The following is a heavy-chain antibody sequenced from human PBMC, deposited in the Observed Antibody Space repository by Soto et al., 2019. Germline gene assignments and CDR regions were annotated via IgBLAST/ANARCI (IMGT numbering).Heavy chain of an antibody. V-gene: IGHV4-34*01. Sequence: PSETLSLTCAVYGGSFRGYSWSWIRQPPGKGLEWIGEINHSGSTNYNPSLKSRVTISVDTSKNQFSLKLSSVTAADTAVYYCARDLNRVRRYYYYGMDVWGQGTTVTVSS. J-gene: IGHJ6*02. CDR2: INHSGST. CDR1: GGSFRGYS. D-gene: IGHD3-9*01. CDR3: ARDLNRVRRYYYYGMDV.